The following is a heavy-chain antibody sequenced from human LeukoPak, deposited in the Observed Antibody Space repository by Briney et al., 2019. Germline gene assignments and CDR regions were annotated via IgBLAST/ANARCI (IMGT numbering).Heavy chain of an antibody. CDR2: IYYSGST. CDR3: ARQDNYYYGMDV. Sequence: PSETLSLTCPVSGASISSYYWSWIRLPPGKGLEWVGYIYYSGSTNYNPSLKSRVTISVDTSKNQFSLRLNSVTAADTAVYYCARQDNYYYGMDVWGQGTTVTVSS. J-gene: IGHJ6*02. CDR1: GASISSYY. V-gene: IGHV4-59*08.